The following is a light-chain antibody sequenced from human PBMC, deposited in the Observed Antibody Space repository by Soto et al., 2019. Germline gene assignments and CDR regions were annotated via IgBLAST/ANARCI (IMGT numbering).Light chain of an antibody. CDR2: KAS. J-gene: IGKJ1*01. V-gene: IGKV1-5*03. CDR1: QTPSSW. Sequence: DIQMTQSPSTLSGSVGDRVTITCRASQTPSSWLASYQQKPRKAPKLLIYKASTLKSGVPSRFSGSGSGTEFTLTISSLQPDDFATYYCQHYNSYSEAFGQGTKV. CDR3: QHYNSYSEA.